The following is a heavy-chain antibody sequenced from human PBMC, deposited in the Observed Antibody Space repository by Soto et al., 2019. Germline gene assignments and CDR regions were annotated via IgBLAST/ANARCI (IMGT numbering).Heavy chain of an antibody. V-gene: IGHV1-8*02. CDR1: GYTFTTHN. CDR2: MNPNSGTT. D-gene: IGHD2-8*01. Sequence: ASVKVSFKASGYTFTTHNINLVRQATGQGLEWMGWMNPNSGTTGYVQKFQDRITLTRDTSETTAYMELSSLTSDDTAVYFCVRYGVAAAYWGQGTQVTVSS. CDR3: VRYGVAAAY. J-gene: IGHJ4*01.